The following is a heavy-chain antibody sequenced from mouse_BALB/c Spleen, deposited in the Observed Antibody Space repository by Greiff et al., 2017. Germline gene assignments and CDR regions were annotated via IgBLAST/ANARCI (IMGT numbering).Heavy chain of an antibody. V-gene: IGHV1S41*01. CDR3: ARWGYGPYYAMDY. J-gene: IGHJ4*01. CDR2: IAPGSGST. Sequence: DLVKPGASVKLSCKASGYTLTSYWINWIKQRPGQGLEWIGRIAPGSGSTYYNEMFKGKATLTVDTSSSTAYIQLSSLSSEDSAVYFCARWGYGPYYAMDYWGQGTSVTVSS. D-gene: IGHD2-2*01. CDR1: GYTLTSYW.